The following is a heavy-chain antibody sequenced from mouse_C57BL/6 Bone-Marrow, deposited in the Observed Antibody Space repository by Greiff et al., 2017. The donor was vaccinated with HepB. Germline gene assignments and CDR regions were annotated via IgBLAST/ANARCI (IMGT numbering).Heavy chain of an antibody. CDR3: ERWDGGPSYWYFDV. D-gene: IGHD1-1*02. Sequence: VQLQQPGAELVRPGTSVKLSCKASGYTFTSYWMHWVKQRPGQGLEWIGVIDPSDSYTNYNQKFKGKATLTVDTSSSTAYMQLSSLTSEDSAVYYWERWDGGPSYWYFDVWGTGTTVTVSS. V-gene: IGHV1-59*01. CDR2: IDPSDSYT. CDR1: GYTFTSYW. J-gene: IGHJ1*03.